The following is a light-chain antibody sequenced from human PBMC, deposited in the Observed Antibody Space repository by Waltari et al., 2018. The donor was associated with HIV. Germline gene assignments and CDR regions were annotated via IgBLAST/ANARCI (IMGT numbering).Light chain of an antibody. CDR2: GAS. V-gene: IGKV3-20*01. CDR1: QSVASNY. J-gene: IGKJ2*01. Sequence: EIVLTQSPGTLSLSPGEGATLSCRASQSVASNYLAWYQQKPGQAPRLLIYGASSRATGIPDRFSGSGSGTDFTLTISRLEPEDSAVYYCQQYGSSPYTFGQGTKLEI. CDR3: QQYGSSPYT.